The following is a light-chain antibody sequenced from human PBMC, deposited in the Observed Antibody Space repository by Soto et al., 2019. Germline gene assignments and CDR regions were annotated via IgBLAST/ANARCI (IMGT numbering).Light chain of an antibody. CDR1: QGVSSW. V-gene: IGKV1-12*01. CDR2: GAS. Sequence: DIQMTQSPSSVSASVGDRVTITCRASQGVSSWLAWYQQKPGRAPKLLIYGASTLQSGVPSRFSGRGSGTDFSLTITTLQPEDSATYYCQQADSFPLTFGGGTKVEIK. CDR3: QQADSFPLT. J-gene: IGKJ4*01.